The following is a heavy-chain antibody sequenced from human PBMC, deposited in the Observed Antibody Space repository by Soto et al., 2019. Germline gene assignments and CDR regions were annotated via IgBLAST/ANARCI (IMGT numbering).Heavy chain of an antibody. J-gene: IGHJ4*02. D-gene: IGHD6-19*01. CDR2: ISGSGGST. CDR1: GFTFSSYA. V-gene: IGHV3-23*01. Sequence: PGGSLRLSCAASGFTFSSYAMSWVRQAPGKGLEWVSAISGSGGSTYYADSVKGRFTISRDNSKNTLYLQMNSLRAEDTAVYYCARARPSSGWIFGPYDYFDYWGQGTLVTVSS. CDR3: ARARPSSGWIFGPYDYFDY.